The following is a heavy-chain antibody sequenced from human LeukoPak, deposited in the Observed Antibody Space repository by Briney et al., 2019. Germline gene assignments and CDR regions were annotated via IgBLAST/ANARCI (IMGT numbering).Heavy chain of an antibody. CDR1: GFIFSDYG. Sequence: GGSLRLSCAASGFIFSDYGMHWVRQAPGKGLEWVSVIYSGGSTYYADSVKGRFTISRDNSKNTLYLQMNSLRAEDTAVYYCARDSGRGWFDPWGQGTLVTVSS. J-gene: IGHJ5*02. CDR2: IYSGGST. V-gene: IGHV3-53*01. D-gene: IGHD2-15*01. CDR3: ARDSGRGWFDP.